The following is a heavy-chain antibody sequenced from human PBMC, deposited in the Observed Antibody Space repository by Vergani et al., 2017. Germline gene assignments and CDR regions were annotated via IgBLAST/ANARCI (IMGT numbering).Heavy chain of an antibody. CDR3: ARDHWANFDY. D-gene: IGHD3-16*01. V-gene: IGHV3-48*01. Sequence: EVQLAESGGGLVQPGGSLRLSCAASGFNFSGYIMNWVRQAPGKGLEWVSYISTGSAGSETTFYADAVKGRFTVSRDNAKNSLYLQLNSLRAEDTAVYYCARDHWANFDYWGQGTLVTVSS. CDR2: ISTGSAGSETT. CDR1: GFNFSGYI. J-gene: IGHJ4*02.